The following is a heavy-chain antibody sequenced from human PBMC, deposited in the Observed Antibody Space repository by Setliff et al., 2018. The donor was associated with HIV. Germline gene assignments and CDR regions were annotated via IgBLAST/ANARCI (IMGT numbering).Heavy chain of an antibody. CDR3: ARVRFNFDNVRCFDL. CDR1: GGSISSSSYY. V-gene: IGHV4-39*07. Sequence: PSETLSLTCTVSGGSISSSSYYWGWIRQPPGKGLEWIGSIYYSGRTFYNPSLKSRVTMSLDTSRNEVSLRLSSVTAADTATYFCARVRFNFDNVRCFDLWGPGTLVTVSS. J-gene: IGHJ2*01. D-gene: IGHD1-20*01. CDR2: IYYSGRT.